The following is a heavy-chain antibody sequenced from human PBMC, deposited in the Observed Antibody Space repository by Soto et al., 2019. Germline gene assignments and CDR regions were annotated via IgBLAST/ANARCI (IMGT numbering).Heavy chain of an antibody. CDR3: ARGFYPNIVVLAPAPYYFDC. V-gene: IGHV3-48*02. CDR1: GFTFSSYS. D-gene: IGHD2-2*01. CDR2: ISSGSGTI. Sequence: EVQLVESGGGLVQPGGSLRLSCAASGFTFSSYSMNWVRQAPGKGLEWVSFISSGSGTIYYADSVKGRFTISRDNAKNSLYLQMNSLRDDDTAVYYCARGFYPNIVVLAPAPYYFDCWGRGTLVAVSS. J-gene: IGHJ4*02.